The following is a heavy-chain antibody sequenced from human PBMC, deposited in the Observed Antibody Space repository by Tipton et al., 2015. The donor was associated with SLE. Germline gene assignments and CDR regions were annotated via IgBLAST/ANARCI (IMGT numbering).Heavy chain of an antibody. D-gene: IGHD3-22*01. CDR2: VDPADGET. Sequence: QSGAEVKKPGATVKISCKVSGYTFTDYYMHWVQQAPGKGLEWVGLVDPADGETMYAEKFQGRVTITADTSTDTAYMELSSLRSEDTAVYYCARRLTGYYDRRGYYSMWGRGILVTVSS. V-gene: IGHV1-69-2*01. J-gene: IGHJ4*02. CDR3: ARRLTGYYDRRGYYSM. CDR1: GYTFTDYY.